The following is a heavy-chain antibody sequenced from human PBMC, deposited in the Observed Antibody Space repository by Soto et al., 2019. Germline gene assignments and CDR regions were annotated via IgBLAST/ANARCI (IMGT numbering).Heavy chain of an antibody. CDR2: FDPEDGET. CDR3: ASAVGYCSSTSCLRGYYYGMDV. Sequence: ASVKVSCKVSGYTLTELSMHWVRQAPGKGLEWMGGFDPEDGETIYAQKFQGRVTMTEDTSTDTTYMELSSLRSEDTAVYYCASAVGYCSSTSCLRGYYYGMDVWGQGTTVTVSS. J-gene: IGHJ6*02. D-gene: IGHD2-2*03. V-gene: IGHV1-24*01. CDR1: GYTLTELS.